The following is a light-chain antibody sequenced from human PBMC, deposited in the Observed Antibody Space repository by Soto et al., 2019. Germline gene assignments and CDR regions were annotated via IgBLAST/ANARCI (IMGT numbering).Light chain of an antibody. CDR3: SSLTTSDTWV. J-gene: IGLJ3*02. CDR2: EGH. CDR1: SGYVGTYSL. V-gene: IGLV2-14*02. Sequence: QSALAQPASVSGSPGQSITISCTGASGYVGTYSLVSWYQQHPGKAPKVVIYEGHKRPSGVPDRFSGSTSVNTASLTISGLQTDDEADYFCSSLTTSDTWVIGGGTKLTVL.